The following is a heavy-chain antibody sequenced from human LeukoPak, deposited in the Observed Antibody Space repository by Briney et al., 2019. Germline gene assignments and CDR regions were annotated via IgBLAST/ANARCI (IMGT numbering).Heavy chain of an antibody. CDR3: AKIGIGYCSGGSCYPFDY. CDR2: IRYDGSNK. J-gene: IGHJ4*02. V-gene: IGHV3-30*02. D-gene: IGHD2-15*01. Sequence: GGSLRLSCAASGFTFSSYGMHWVRQAPGKGLEWVAFIRYDGSNKYYADSVKGRFTISRDNSKNTLYLQTNSLRAEDTAVYYCAKIGIGYCSGGSCYPFDYWGQGTLVTVSS. CDR1: GFTFSSYG.